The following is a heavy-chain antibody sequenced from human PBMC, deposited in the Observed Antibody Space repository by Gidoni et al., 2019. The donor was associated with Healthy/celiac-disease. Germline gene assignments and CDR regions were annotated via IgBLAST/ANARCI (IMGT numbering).Heavy chain of an antibody. CDR2: ISGSSGST. Sequence: EVQLLEPGGGLVQPGGSLRRSCAASGFTCSRHAMSWVRQAPGKGLEWVSAISGSSGSTYDADSVKGRFTMSRDNSKNTLYLQMNSLRAEDTAVYYCARTRITIFGVVTGSDYWGQGTLVTVSS. J-gene: IGHJ4*02. CDR1: GFTCSRHA. D-gene: IGHD3-3*01. CDR3: ARTRITIFGVVTGSDY. V-gene: IGHV3-23*01.